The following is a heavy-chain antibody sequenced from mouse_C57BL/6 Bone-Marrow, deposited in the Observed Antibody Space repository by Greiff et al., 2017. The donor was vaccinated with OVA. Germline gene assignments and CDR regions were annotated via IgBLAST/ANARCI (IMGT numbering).Heavy chain of an antibody. Sequence: VQLQQSGAELVRPGASVTLSCKASGYTFTDYEMHWVKQTPVHGLEWIGAIDPETGGTAYNQKFKGKAILTADKSSSTAYMELRSLTSEDSAVYYCTRYEYDGREGYWGQGTTLTVSS. J-gene: IGHJ2*01. CDR2: IDPETGGT. CDR3: TRYEYDGREGY. CDR1: GYTFTDYE. D-gene: IGHD2-4*01. V-gene: IGHV1-15*01.